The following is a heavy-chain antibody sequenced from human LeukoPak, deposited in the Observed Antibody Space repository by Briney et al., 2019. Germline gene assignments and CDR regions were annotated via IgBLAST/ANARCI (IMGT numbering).Heavy chain of an antibody. Sequence: GASVKVSCKASGGTFSSYAISWVRQAPGQGLEWKGGIIPIFGTANYAQKFQGRVTITADESTSTAYMELSSLRSEDTAVYFCARQEDSSGYYYYYWGQGTLVTVSS. CDR2: IIPIFGTA. CDR3: ARQEDSSGYYYYY. V-gene: IGHV1-69*13. D-gene: IGHD3-22*01. CDR1: GGTFSSYA. J-gene: IGHJ4*02.